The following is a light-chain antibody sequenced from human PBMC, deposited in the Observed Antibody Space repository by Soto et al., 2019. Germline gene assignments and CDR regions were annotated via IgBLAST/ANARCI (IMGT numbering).Light chain of an antibody. CDR3: SSYTSSITLV. V-gene: IGLV2-14*03. Sequence: QSALTQPASVSGSPGQSITISCTGTSSDVGGYNYVSWYQQHPGKAPKLMIYDVSNRPSGVSNRFSGSKSGNTASLSISGLQAEDEADYYCSSYTSSITLVFGGGTNLTVL. CDR2: DVS. J-gene: IGLJ2*01. CDR1: SSDVGGYNY.